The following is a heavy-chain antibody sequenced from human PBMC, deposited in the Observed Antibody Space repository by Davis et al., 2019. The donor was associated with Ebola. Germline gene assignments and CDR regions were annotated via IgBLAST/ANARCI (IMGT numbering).Heavy chain of an antibody. CDR2: ISSSSSYI. CDR3: ARGAPTGYCSGGSCYEVDY. Sequence: PGGSLRPSCAASGFTFSSYSMNWVRQAPGKGLEWASSISSSSSYIYYADSVKGRFTISRDNAKNSLYLQMNSLRAEDTAVYYCARGAPTGYCSGGSCYEVDYWGQGTLVTVSS. J-gene: IGHJ4*02. CDR1: GFTFSSYS. V-gene: IGHV3-21*01. D-gene: IGHD2-15*01.